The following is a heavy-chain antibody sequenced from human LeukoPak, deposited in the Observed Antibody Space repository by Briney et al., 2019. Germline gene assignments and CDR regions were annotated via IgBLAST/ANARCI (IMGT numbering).Heavy chain of an antibody. V-gene: IGHV3-33*01. CDR3: ARDTYGLIDY. CDR1: GFTFSSYG. D-gene: IGHD4-17*01. Sequence: GGSLGLSCAASGFTFSSYGMHWVRPAPGKGLEWVAVIWYDGSNKYYADSVKGRFTISRDNSKNTLYLQMNSLRAEDTAVYYCARDTYGLIDYWGQGTLVTVSS. CDR2: IWYDGSNK. J-gene: IGHJ4*02.